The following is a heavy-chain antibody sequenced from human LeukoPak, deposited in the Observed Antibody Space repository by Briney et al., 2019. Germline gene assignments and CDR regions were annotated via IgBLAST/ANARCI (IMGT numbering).Heavy chain of an antibody. CDR2: ISGSGGST. V-gene: IGHV3-23*01. J-gene: IGHJ4*02. D-gene: IGHD3-22*01. CDR1: GFTFSSYA. CDR3: AKASDYDSSGYYYEGKNYFDY. Sequence: GGSLRLSCAASGFTFSSYAMSWVRQAPGKGLEWVSAISGSGGSTYYADSVRGRFTISRDNSKNTLYLQMNSLRAEDTAVYYCAKASDYDSSGYYYEGKNYFDYWGQGTLVTVSS.